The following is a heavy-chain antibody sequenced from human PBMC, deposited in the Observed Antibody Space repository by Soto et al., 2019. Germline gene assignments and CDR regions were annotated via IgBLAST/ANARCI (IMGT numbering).Heavy chain of an antibody. CDR1: GYTITEVF. V-gene: IGHV1-24*01. CDR3: ETAPKSGYSSDY. J-gene: IGHJ4*01. CDR2: FDPEDGET. Sequence: GYTITEVFSHCRIKANGKGLEWMGGFDPEDGETIYAQKFQGRVTMTEDTSTDTAYMELSSLRSEDTAVYYCETAPKSGYSSDYWGHGTPVTVSS. D-gene: IGHD3-3*01.